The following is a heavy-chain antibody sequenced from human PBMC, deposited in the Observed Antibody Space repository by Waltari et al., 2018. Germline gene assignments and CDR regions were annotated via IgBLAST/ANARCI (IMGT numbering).Heavy chain of an antibody. CDR2: VNPDTGNA. Sequence: QVLLVQSGAEVKKPGASVTVSCKASGYIFTNYYLHWVRQAPGQGPEWMGWVNPDTGNANYAHNFRGRVTMTWDRSINTAFMDLSGLTSDDTAVYYCARDRTTMAARPGDYWGQGTLVTVSS. CDR3: ARDRTTMAARPGDY. D-gene: IGHD6-6*01. CDR1: GYIFTNYY. V-gene: IGHV1-2*02. J-gene: IGHJ4*02.